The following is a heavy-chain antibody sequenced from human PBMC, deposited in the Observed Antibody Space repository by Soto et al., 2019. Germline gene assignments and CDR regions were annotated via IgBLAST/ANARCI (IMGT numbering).Heavy chain of an antibody. J-gene: IGHJ4*02. CDR1: GFTFSSYA. D-gene: IGHD1-7*01. V-gene: IGHV3-23*01. CDR3: AKDLNNWNYGNFDY. Sequence: PGGSLRLSCAASGFTFSSYAMSWVRQSPGKGLEWVSAISGSGGSTYYADSVKGRFTISRDNSKNTLYLQMNSLRAEDTAVYYCAKDLNNWNYGNFDYWGQGTLVTVSS. CDR2: ISGSGGST.